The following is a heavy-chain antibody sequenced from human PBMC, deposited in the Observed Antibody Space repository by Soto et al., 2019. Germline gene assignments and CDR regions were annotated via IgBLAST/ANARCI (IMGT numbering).Heavy chain of an antibody. CDR3: AKATATGGGAFDI. CDR1: GFTCSSYE. J-gene: IGHJ3*02. Sequence: PGGSLRLSCAASGFTCSSYEMSWVRQAPGKGLEWVSTILVGGSTHYPDSVKGRFTISRDNSKNTLFLQMNRLTAGDTAVYYCAKATATGGGAFDIRGQGTMDTVSS. D-gene: IGHD2-8*02. V-gene: IGHV3-23*01. CDR2: ILVGGST.